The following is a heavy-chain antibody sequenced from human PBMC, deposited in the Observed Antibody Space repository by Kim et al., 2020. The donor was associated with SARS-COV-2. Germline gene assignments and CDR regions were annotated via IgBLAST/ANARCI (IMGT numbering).Heavy chain of an antibody. CDR3: ARDLVVVPAKYGMDV. CDR2: INPSGGST. J-gene: IGHJ6*02. CDR1: GYTFTSYY. V-gene: IGHV1-46*01. D-gene: IGHD2-2*01. Sequence: ASVKVSCKASGYTFTSYYMHWVRQAPGQGLEWMGIINPSGGSTSYAQKFQCRVTMTRDTSTSTVYMELSSLRSEDTAVYYCARDLVVVPAKYGMDVWGQGTTVTVSS.